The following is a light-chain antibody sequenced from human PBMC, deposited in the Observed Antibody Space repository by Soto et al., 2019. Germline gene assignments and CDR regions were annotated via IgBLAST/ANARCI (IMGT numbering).Light chain of an antibody. CDR1: QGISSS. V-gene: IGKV1-12*01. Sequence: DIQMTQSPSSVSASVGDRVTITCRASQGISSSLAWYQQKPGKAPNLLISAASSLQTGVPSRFSGSGSGTDFTLPISSLQPEDFATYYCQQAKNFPWTFGQGTKVEIK. CDR3: QQAKNFPWT. CDR2: AAS. J-gene: IGKJ1*01.